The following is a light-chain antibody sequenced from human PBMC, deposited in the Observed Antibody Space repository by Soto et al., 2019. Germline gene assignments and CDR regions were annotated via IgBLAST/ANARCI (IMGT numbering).Light chain of an antibody. J-gene: IGKJ1*01. CDR3: QQSYGRPRT. V-gene: IGKV1-39*01. Sequence: DIQMTQSPSSLSVSVGDRGTISCRASQTISSYLNLYQHKPGKAPNLLIYAASTLQSGVPSRFSGSGSGTHFNLNISSLQPEDSATYYCQQSYGRPRTFGQGTKVDIK. CDR1: QTISSY. CDR2: AAS.